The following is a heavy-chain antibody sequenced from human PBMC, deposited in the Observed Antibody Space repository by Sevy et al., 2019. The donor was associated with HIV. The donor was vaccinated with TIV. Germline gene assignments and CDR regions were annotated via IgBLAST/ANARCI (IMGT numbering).Heavy chain of an antibody. V-gene: IGHV3-48*02. CDR1: GLSFSTHS. CDR3: ASSADLRVLMWFDF. Sequence: GGSLRLSCVVSGLSFSTHSMNWVRQAPGKGLEWVSYISSSSNLIHYGDSVKGRFTISRDNAKNSLYLQMNSLRDEDTAVYFCASSADLRVLMWFDFWGQGTLVTVSS. D-gene: IGHD2-8*01. J-gene: IGHJ4*02. CDR2: ISSSSNLI.